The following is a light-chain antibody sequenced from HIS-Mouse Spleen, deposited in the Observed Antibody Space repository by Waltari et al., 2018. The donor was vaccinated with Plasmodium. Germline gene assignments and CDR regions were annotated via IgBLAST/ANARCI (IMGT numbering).Light chain of an antibody. J-gene: IGLJ1*01. CDR3: CSYAGSSTYV. Sequence: QSALTQPASVSGSPGQSITISCTGTSSDVGSYNLVSWYQQHPGKAPKLMIYEGSKRPSGVSNRFSGSKLCNTASLTISGLQAEDEADYYCCSYAGSSTYVFGTGTKVTVL. V-gene: IGLV2-23*01. CDR2: EGS. CDR1: SSDVGSYNL.